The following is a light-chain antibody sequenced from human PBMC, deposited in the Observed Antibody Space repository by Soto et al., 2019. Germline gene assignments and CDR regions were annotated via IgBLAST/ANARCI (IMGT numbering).Light chain of an antibody. CDR2: DAS. CDR1: QGVGRT. J-gene: IGKJ4*01. V-gene: IGKV3-11*01. Sequence: EIVMTQSPGARSVSPGEGATLSCRASQGVGRTLAWFQQKPGQAPRLLIYDASNRATGIPARFTGSGSGTDFTLTIRSLEPEDFAIYYCQKRDSWPLTFGGGTKVDIK. CDR3: QKRDSWPLT.